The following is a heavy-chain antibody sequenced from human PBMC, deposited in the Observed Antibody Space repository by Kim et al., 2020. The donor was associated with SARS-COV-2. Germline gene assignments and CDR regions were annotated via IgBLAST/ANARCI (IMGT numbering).Heavy chain of an antibody. CDR1: GGSISSYY. D-gene: IGHD2-21*01. V-gene: IGHV4-59*01. CDR3: AGTSSYSFDY. J-gene: IGHJ4*02. Sequence: SETLSLTCTVSGGSISSYYWSWIRQPPGKGLEWIGYIYYSGSTNYNPSLKSRVTISVDTSKNQFSLKLSSVTAADTAVYYCAGTSSYSFDYWGQGTLVT. CDR2: IYYSGST.